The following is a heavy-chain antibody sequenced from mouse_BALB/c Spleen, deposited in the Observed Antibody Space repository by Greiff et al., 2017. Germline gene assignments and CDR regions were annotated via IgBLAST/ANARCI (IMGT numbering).Heavy chain of an antibody. J-gene: IGHJ4*01. Sequence: EVHLVESGGGLVQPKGSLKLSCAASGFTFNTYAMNWVRQAPGKGLEWVARIRGKSNNYATYYADSVKDRFTISRDDSQSMLYLQMNNLKTEDTAMYYCVRGNWEGGLMDYWGQGTSVTVSS. V-gene: IGHV10-1*02. CDR1: GFTFNTYA. CDR3: VRGNWEGGLMDY. D-gene: IGHD4-1*02. CDR2: IRGKSNNYAT.